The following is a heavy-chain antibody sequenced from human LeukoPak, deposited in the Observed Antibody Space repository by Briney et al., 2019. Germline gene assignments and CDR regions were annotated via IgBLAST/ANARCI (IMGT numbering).Heavy chain of an antibody. CDR2: INHSGST. Sequence: SSETLSLTCAVYGGSFSGYYWSWIRQPPGKGLEWIGEINHSGSTNYNPSLKSRVTISVDTSKNQFSLKLSSVTAADTAVYYCAREANTAMAIDYWGQGTLVTVSS. CDR3: AREANTAMAIDY. D-gene: IGHD5-18*01. V-gene: IGHV4-34*01. J-gene: IGHJ4*02. CDR1: GGSFSGYY.